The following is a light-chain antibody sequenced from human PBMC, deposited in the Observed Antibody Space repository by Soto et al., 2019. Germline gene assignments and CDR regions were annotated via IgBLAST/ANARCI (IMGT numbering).Light chain of an antibody. CDR2: NVN. Sequence: QSALTQPASVSGSPGQSITISCSGTNSDIGAYDYVSWYRQHPGKPPKLIIYNVNNRPSGVSFRFSGSKSANTASLTVSGLQAEDEADYYCSSYAGSSNVFGTGTKVTVL. CDR1: NSDIGAYDY. J-gene: IGLJ1*01. V-gene: IGLV2-14*03. CDR3: SSYAGSSNV.